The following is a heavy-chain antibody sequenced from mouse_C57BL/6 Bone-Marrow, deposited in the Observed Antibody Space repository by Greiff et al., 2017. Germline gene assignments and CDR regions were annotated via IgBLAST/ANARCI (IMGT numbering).Heavy chain of an antibody. Sequence: VQLKQSGPELVKPGASVKISCKASGYSFTDYNMNWVKQSNGKSLEWIGVINPNYGTTSYNQKFKGKATLTVDQSSSTAYMQLNSLTYEDSAVYYCARGGSSYPDWYFDVWGTGTTGTVSS. J-gene: IGHJ1*03. CDR1: GYSFTDYN. CDR2: INPNYGTT. D-gene: IGHD1-1*01. V-gene: IGHV1-39*01. CDR3: ARGGSSYPDWYFDV.